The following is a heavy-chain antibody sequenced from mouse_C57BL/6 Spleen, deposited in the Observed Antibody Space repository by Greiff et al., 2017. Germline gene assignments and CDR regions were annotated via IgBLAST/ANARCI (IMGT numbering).Heavy chain of an antibody. V-gene: IGHV5-9-1*02. Sequence: EVKLMESGEGLVKPGGSLKLSCAASGFTFSSYAMSWVRQTPEKRLEWVAYISSGGDYIYYADTVQGRFTITRDNAMNTLYLQMSSLKSADTAMYYCTRVGGLDYYGDGYYFDYWGQGTTLTVSS. CDR3: TRVGGLDYYGDGYYFDY. D-gene: IGHD1-1*01. CDR1: GFTFSSYA. J-gene: IGHJ2*01. CDR2: ISSGGDYI.